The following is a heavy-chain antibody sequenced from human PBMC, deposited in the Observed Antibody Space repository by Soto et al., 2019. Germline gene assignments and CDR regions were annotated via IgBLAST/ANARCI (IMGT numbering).Heavy chain of an antibody. J-gene: IGHJ1*01. CDR2: IYWDDDK. D-gene: IGHD6-19*01. CDR1: GFSLSTSGVG. CDR3: AHKGIAVAGRYFQH. V-gene: IGHV2-5*02. Sequence: QITLKESGPTLVKPTQTLTLTCTFSGFSLSTSGVGVGWIRQPPGKALEWLALIYWDDDKRYSPSLKSRLTITKDTSKNQVVLTMTNMDPVDTATYYCAHKGIAVAGRYFQHWGQGTLVTVSS.